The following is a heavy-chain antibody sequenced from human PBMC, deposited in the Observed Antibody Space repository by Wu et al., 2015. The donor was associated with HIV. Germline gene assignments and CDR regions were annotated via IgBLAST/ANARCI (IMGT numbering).Heavy chain of an antibody. Sequence: QVRLLQSGAEVKTPGSSVKVPCLTSGYTFNRYPINWLCQVPGQGLEWMGVVIPLIGTTHYSQKFQGRLTISTGASATTAYLELRNLTSDDTALYFCAREGYDDKSHQFLVDYFYAMDVWGQGTVVLVSS. V-gene: IGHV1-69*05. CDR2: VIPLIGTT. CDR1: GYTFNRYP. D-gene: IGHD3-22*01. CDR3: AREGYDDKSHQFLVDYFYAMDV. J-gene: IGHJ4*02.